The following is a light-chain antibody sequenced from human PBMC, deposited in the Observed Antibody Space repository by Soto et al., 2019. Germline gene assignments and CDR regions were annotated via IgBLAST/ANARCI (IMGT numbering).Light chain of an antibody. CDR2: RNT. J-gene: IGLJ3*02. CDR3: AAWDENLRSVV. CDR1: RSNIGSNY. V-gene: IGLV1-47*01. Sequence: QSVLTQPPSASGTPGQRVTISCSGGRSNIGSNYAFWYQQFPGTTPNLFIFRNTQRPSGVPDRFSGSKSGTSASLTISGLRSEDDATYYCAAWDENLRSVVFGGGTKVTVL.